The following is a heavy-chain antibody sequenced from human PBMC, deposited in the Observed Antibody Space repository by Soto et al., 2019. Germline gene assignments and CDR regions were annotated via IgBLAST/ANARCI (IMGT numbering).Heavy chain of an antibody. CDR3: AKDGGREGYFSNWFDP. Sequence: QVQLVQSGAEVKKPGSSVKVSCKASGGTFSNYAITWVRQAPGQGLEWLGRLIPIFGTRDYAQKFQGRVTITADDSTTTAYMELSSLRSDDTAVYYCAKDGGREGYFSNWFDPWGQGTLVTVSS. V-gene: IGHV1-69*15. J-gene: IGHJ5*02. CDR1: GGTFSNYA. CDR2: LIPIFGTR. D-gene: IGHD2-15*01.